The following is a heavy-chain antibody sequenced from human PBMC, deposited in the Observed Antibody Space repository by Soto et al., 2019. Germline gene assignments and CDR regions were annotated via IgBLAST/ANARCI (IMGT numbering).Heavy chain of an antibody. CDR3: AKGDWADY. CDR1: GFTFNKFD. J-gene: IGHJ4*02. V-gene: IGHV3-23*01. CDR2: ISDNVGNT. Sequence: EVQLLQSGGGLVQPGGSLRLSCVASGFTFNKFDMTWFRQAPGKGLEWVSAISDNVGNTDYADSVKGRFTISRDNSKNTLYLQMNSLRAEDTAIYYCAKGDWADYWGQGTLVTVSS. D-gene: IGHD3-9*01.